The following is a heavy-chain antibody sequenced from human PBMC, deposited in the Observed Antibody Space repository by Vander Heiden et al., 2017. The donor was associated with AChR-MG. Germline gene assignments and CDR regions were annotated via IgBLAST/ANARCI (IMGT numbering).Heavy chain of an antibody. CDR3: ARDPQPHIVVVVAAPYYFDY. CDR1: GFPFSSYA. V-gene: IGHV3-30-3*01. D-gene: IGHD2-15*01. Sequence: QVQLVESGGGVVQPGRSLRLSCAASGFPFSSYAMHGVRQAPGKGLEWVAVISYDGSNKYYADSVKGRFTISRDNSKNTLYLQMNSLRAEDTAVYYCARDPQPHIVVVVAAPYYFDYWGQGTLVTVSS. J-gene: IGHJ4*02. CDR2: ISYDGSNK.